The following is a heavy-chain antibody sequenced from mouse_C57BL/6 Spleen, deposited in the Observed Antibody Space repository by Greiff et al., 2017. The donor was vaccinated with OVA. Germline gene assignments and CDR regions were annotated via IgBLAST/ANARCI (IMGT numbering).Heavy chain of an antibody. Sequence: QVQLQQPGAELVRPGSSVKLSCKASGCTFTSYWMDWVKQRPGQGLEWIGNIYPSDSETHYNQKFKDKATLTVDKSSSTAYMQLSSLTSEDSAVYYCAREDYGNFYAMDYWGQGTSVTVSS. D-gene: IGHD2-1*01. CDR2: IYPSDSET. CDR3: AREDYGNFYAMDY. J-gene: IGHJ4*01. V-gene: IGHV1-61*01. CDR1: GCTFTSYW.